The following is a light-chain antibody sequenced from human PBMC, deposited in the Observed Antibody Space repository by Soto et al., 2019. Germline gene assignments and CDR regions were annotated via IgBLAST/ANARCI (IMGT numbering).Light chain of an antibody. J-gene: IGKJ5*01. CDR2: GAS. V-gene: IGKV3-15*01. Sequence: VMTQAPATLSVSPGDRATLSCRAGQPLNNNVAWYQHKPGQAPRLLIYGASTRATGISARFSGSGSGTEFTLTISSLQSEDFAVYYCQQYEKWPPSITFGQGTRLEIK. CDR1: QPLNNN. CDR3: QQYEKWPPSIT.